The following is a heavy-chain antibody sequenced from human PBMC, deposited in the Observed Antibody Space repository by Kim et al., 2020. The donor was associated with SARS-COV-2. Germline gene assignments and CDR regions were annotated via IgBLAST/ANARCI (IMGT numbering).Heavy chain of an antibody. CDR3: AKGLDL. V-gene: IGHV3-48*04. Sequence: GGSLRLSCAASGFTFSSYNMNWVRQAPGKGLEWVSFISSSSSTIYYADSVKGRFTISRDNAKNPLYLQMNSLRADDTAVYYCAKGLDLWGRGTLVTVSS. CDR1: GFTFSSYN. CDR2: ISSSSSTI. J-gene: IGHJ2*01.